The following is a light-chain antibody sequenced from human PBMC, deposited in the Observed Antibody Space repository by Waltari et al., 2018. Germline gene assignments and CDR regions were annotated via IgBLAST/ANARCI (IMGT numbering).Light chain of an antibody. V-gene: IGKV3-15*01. CDR3: LQYNDWPPLFT. J-gene: IGKJ3*01. CDR2: GPT. Sequence: EIEMTQSPAIMSVSPGERVPLPCRASQKISNNFAWYQQKPGQAPRLLSYGPTTRASGIPGRFRGSGSGTESTLTIDGLQSEDFAVYYCLQYNDWPPLFTFGPGTKVEIK. CDR1: QKISNN.